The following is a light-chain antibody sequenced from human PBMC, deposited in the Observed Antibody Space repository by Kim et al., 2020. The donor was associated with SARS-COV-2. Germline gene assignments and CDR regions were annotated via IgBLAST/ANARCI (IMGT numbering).Light chain of an antibody. CDR3: SSYGGSSNLI. J-gene: IGLJ2*01. V-gene: IGLV2-8*01. CDR2: EVN. Sequence: GQSTAMSCTGTSSDVGGYNYVSWFQQHPGKAPKLIIFEVNKRPSGVPDRFSGSKSGNTASLTVSGLQAEDEADYYCSSYGGSSNLIFGGGTQLTVL. CDR1: SSDVGGYNY.